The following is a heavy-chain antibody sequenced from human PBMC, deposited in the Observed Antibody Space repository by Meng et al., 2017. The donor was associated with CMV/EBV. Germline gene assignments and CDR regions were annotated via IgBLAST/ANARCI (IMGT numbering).Heavy chain of an antibody. CDR1: GGSLSGGSDY. CDR2: IYTSGST. D-gene: IGHD1-1*01. Sequence: VQLRHGGPGLLKPSPTRAPTCTFSGGSLSGGSDYWIWTRQPAGKGLEWIVRIYTSGSTNYNPSLKSRVTISVDTSKSQFSLKLSSVTAADTAVYYCAREAFKVLFFPFDPWGQGTLVTVSS. J-gene: IGHJ5*02. V-gene: IGHV4-61*02. CDR3: AREAFKVLFFPFDP.